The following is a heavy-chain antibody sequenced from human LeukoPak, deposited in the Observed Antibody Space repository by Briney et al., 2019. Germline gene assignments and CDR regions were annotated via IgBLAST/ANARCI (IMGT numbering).Heavy chain of an antibody. CDR1: GYTFTGYY. J-gene: IGHJ6*03. CDR2: INPNSGGT. CDR3: ARSYYYYYYMDV. Sequence: ASVKVSCKASGYTFTGYYMHWVRQAPGQGLEWMGWINPNSGGTNYAQKFQGRVTMTRDTSISTAYMELSRLRSDDSAVYYCARSYYYYYYMDVWGKGTTVTVSS. V-gene: IGHV1-2*02.